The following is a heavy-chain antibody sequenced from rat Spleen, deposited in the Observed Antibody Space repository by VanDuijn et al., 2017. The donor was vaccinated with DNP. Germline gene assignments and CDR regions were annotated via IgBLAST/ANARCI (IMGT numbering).Heavy chain of an antibody. V-gene: IGHV5S13*01. J-gene: IGHJ2*01. CDR1: GFTFSNYD. D-gene: IGHD1-2*01. CDR3: ASWAPIAPLSTSNY. Sequence: EVQLVESGGGLVQPGRSLKLSCAASGFTFSNYDMAWLRQAPTTGLEWVASINTDGGSTYYPDSVKGRFTISRDNAENTVYLQMSSLRSEDTATYYCASWAPIAPLSTSNYWGQGVMVTVSS. CDR2: INTDGGST.